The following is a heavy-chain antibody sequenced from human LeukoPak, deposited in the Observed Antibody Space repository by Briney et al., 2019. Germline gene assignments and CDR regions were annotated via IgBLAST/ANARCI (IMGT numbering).Heavy chain of an antibody. J-gene: IGHJ4*02. V-gene: IGHV4-34*01. Sequence: SETLSLTCAVYGGSFSGYYGSWIRQPPGKGLEWIGEINHSGSTNYNPSLKSRVTISVDTSKNQFSLKLSSVTAADTAVYYCARIFQDGYNYLGYFDYWGQGTLVTVSS. CDR1: GGSFSGYY. CDR2: INHSGST. D-gene: IGHD5-24*01. CDR3: ARIFQDGYNYLGYFDY.